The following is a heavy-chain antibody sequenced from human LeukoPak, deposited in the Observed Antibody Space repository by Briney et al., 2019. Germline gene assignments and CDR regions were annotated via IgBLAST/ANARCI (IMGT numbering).Heavy chain of an antibody. CDR1: GFTFSSYS. CDR2: ISSSSSYI. Sequence: GGSLRLSCAASGFTFSSYSMNWVRQAPGKGLEWVSYISSSSSYIYYADSVKGRFTISRDNAKNSLYLQMNSLRAEDTAVYYCASDLVATAPGYWGQGTLVTVSS. V-gene: IGHV3-21*05. D-gene: IGHD5-12*01. CDR3: ASDLVATAPGY. J-gene: IGHJ4*02.